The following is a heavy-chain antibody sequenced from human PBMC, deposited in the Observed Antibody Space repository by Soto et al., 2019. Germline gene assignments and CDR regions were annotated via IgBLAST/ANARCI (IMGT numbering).Heavy chain of an antibody. CDR3: ARDLRLGYCSGDSCQDSYYAMDI. D-gene: IGHD2-15*01. V-gene: IGHV4-31*03. CDR2: IYYSGST. J-gene: IGHJ6*02. Sequence: PSETLSLTCTVSSGSISRGGHYWSWIRQHPGKGLEWIGNIYYSGSTYYNSSLKSRVTISVDTSKNQFFLKLTSVTAADTAVYYCARDLRLGYCSGDSCQDSYYAMDIWGQGTTVTVSS. CDR1: SGSISRGGHY.